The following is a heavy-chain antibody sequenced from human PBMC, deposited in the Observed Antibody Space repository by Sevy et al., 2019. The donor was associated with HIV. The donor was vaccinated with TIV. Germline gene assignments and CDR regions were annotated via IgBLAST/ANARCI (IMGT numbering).Heavy chain of an antibody. Sequence: SETLSLTCTVSGGSISSYYWSWIRQPPGKGLEWIGYIYYSGSTNYNPSLKSRVTISVDTSKNQFSLKLSSVTAADTVVYYCARAERGLGYCSGGSCYSGGGFDYWGQGTLVTVSS. D-gene: IGHD2-15*01. CDR3: ARAERGLGYCSGGSCYSGGGFDY. CDR2: IYYSGST. CDR1: GGSISSYY. V-gene: IGHV4-59*01. J-gene: IGHJ4*02.